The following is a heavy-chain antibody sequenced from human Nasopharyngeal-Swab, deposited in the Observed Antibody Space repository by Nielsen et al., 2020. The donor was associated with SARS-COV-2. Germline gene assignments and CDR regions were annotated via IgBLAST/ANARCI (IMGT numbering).Heavy chain of an antibody. J-gene: IGHJ6*02. CDR2: ISSCGSTI. CDR3: ARDEGARVLWFGELSTYYYYGMDV. Sequence: WSRRPPGKGLEGVSYISSCGSTIYYADSVKGRFTMSRDNAKNSLYLQMNSLRAEETDVYYCARDEGARVLWFGELSTYYYYGMDVWGQGTTVTVSS. V-gene: IGHV3-48*03. D-gene: IGHD3-10*01.